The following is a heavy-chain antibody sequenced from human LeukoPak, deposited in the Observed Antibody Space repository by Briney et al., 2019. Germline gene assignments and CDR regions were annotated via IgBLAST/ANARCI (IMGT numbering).Heavy chain of an antibody. D-gene: IGHD3-16*01. Sequence: GGSLRLSCVASGFTFSSYTMNWVRQAPGKGLEWVSSITSDSSYMYYADSVKGRFSISRDNAKNSLCLQMNSLRAEDTAVYYCARLVCGGASLDAFDIWGQGTMVTVSS. CDR2: ITSDSSYM. V-gene: IGHV3-21*01. CDR3: ARLVCGGASLDAFDI. CDR1: GFTFSSYT. J-gene: IGHJ3*02.